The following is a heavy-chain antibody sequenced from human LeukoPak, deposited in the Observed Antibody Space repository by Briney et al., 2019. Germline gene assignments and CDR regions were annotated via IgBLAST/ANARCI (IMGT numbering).Heavy chain of an antibody. V-gene: IGHV5-51*01. CDR1: GSIFTSYW. CDR3: ARHDETIAYCGGDCYPGYSSWFDP. D-gene: IGHD2-21*01. CDR2: IYPGDSDT. J-gene: IGHJ5*02. Sequence: GXSLQISCQGSGSIFTSYWIGWGRQVPGKGLEWMGIIYPGDSDTRYSPSCQGQVTISADNSISTAYLQCSILKASDTAMYYCARHDETIAYCGGDCYPGYSSWFDPWGQGTLVTVSS.